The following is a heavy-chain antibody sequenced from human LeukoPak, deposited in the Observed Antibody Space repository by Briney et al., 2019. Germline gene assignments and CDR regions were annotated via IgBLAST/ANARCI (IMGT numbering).Heavy chain of an antibody. V-gene: IGHV4-4*02. J-gene: IGHJ5*02. CDR2: IYRSGST. Sequence: SGTLSLTCAVSGGSINSNYWWSWVRQPPGKGLEWIGEIYRSGSTNYNPSLKSRVTISVDTSKNQFSLKLSSVTAADTAVYYCASLSLYYDSSGYPAWGQGTLVTVSS. CDR1: GGSINSNYW. CDR3: ASLSLYYDSSGYPA. D-gene: IGHD3-22*01.